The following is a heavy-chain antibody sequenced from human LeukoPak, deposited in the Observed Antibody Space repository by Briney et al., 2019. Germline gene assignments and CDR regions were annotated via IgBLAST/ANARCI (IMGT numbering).Heavy chain of an antibody. Sequence: ASVKVSCKASGYTFTGYYMHWVRQAPGQGLEWMGWINPNSGGTNYAQKFQGRVTMTRDTSISTAYMELSRLRSDDTAVYYCARASVTVNTGHEAFDIWGQGTMVTVSS. D-gene: IGHD4-11*01. J-gene: IGHJ3*02. CDR1: GYTFTGYY. CDR2: INPNSGGT. V-gene: IGHV1-2*02. CDR3: ARASVTVNTGHEAFDI.